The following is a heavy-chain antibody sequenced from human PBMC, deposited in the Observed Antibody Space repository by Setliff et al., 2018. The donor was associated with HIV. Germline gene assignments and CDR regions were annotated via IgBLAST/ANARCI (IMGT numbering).Heavy chain of an antibody. J-gene: IGHJ3*02. CDR1: GFTFSDFW. Sequence: PGGSLRLSCAASGFTFSDFWMSWVRQAPGRGLEWVANIKQGENEKNYVDAVEGRFTISRDNGNNLLFLQMNSLRAEDTAVYYCSRDSRAMILVTSDAFDIWGQGTMVTVSS. D-gene: IGHD3-22*01. CDR2: IKQGENEK. V-gene: IGHV3-7*01. CDR3: SRDSRAMILVTSDAFDI.